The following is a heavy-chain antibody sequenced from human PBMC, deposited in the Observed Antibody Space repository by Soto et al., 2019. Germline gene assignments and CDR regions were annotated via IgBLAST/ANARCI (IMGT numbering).Heavy chain of an antibody. CDR3: ARGGSGGYAAHRGGDY. CDR1: GGTFSSYA. V-gene: IGHV1-69*05. Sequence: QVQLVQSGAEVKKPGSSVKVSCKASGGTFSSYAISWVRQAPGQGLEWMGGIIPIFGTANYAQKFQGRVTITXXEXTXXAYMELSSLRSEDTAVYYCARGGSGGYAAHRGGDYWGQGTLVTVSS. J-gene: IGHJ4*02. D-gene: IGHD5-12*01. CDR2: IIPIFGTA.